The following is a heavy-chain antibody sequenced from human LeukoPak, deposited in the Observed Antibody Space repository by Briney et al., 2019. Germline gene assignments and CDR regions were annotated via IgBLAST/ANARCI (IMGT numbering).Heavy chain of an antibody. CDR3: ARTNYYGSGSYLGD. D-gene: IGHD3-10*01. V-gene: IGHV2-70*11. J-gene: IGHJ4*02. Sequence: KASGPTLVNPTQTLTLTCTFSGFSLSTSGMCVSWIRQPPGKAPEWLARIDWDDDKYYSTSLKTRLTISKDTSKNQVVLTMTNMDPVDTATYYCARTNYYGSGSYLGDWGQGTLVTVPS. CDR1: GFSLSTSGMC. CDR2: IDWDDDK.